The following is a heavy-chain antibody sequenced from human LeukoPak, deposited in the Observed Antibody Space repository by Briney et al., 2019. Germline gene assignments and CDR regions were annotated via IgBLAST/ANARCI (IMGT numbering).Heavy chain of an antibody. CDR2: INHSGST. Sequence: PSETLSLTCVVYGGSFSGYYWSWIRQPPGKGLEWIGEINHSGSTNYNPSLKSRVTTSVDTSKNQFSLKLSSVTAADTAVYYCARAYSYGPWVPFDPWGQGTLVTVSS. V-gene: IGHV4-34*01. D-gene: IGHD5-18*01. CDR3: ARAYSYGPWVPFDP. J-gene: IGHJ5*02. CDR1: GGSFSGYY.